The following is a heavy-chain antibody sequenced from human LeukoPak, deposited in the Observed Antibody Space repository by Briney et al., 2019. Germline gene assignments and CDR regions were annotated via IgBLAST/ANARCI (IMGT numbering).Heavy chain of an antibody. CDR2: ISYDGSNK. Sequence: GGSLRLSCAASGFTFSSYGMHWVRQAPGKGLEWVAVISYDGSNKYYADSVKGRFTISRDNSKNTLYLQMNSLRAEDTAVYYCAKDSTPTLRYFDWLPDYYYYGMDVWGQGTTVTVSS. D-gene: IGHD3-9*01. CDR1: GFTFSSYG. J-gene: IGHJ6*02. V-gene: IGHV3-30*18. CDR3: AKDSTPTLRYFDWLPDYYYYGMDV.